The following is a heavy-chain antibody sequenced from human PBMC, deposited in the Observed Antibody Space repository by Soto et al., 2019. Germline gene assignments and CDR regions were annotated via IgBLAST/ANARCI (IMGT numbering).Heavy chain of an antibody. J-gene: IGHJ4*02. CDR2: ISYDGSNK. CDR1: GFTFSSYA. V-gene: IGHV3-30-3*01. CDR3: AREVATAMVTGPFDY. D-gene: IGHD5-18*01. Sequence: GGSLRLSCAASGFTFSSYAMHWVRQAPGKGLEWVAVISYDGSNKYYADSVKGRFTISRDNSKNTLYLQMNSLRAEDTAVYYCAREVATAMVTGPFDYWGQGTLVTVSS.